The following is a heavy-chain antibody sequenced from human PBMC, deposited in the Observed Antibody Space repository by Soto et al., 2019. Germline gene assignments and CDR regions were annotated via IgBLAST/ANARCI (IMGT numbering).Heavy chain of an antibody. CDR1: GFTFSSYG. Sequence: HPGGSLRLSCAASGFTFSSYGMHWVRQAPGKGLEWVAVIWYDGSNKYYADSVKGRFTISRDNSKNTLYLQMNSLRAEDTAVYYCERDNEVAPWDYWGQGTLVTVSS. J-gene: IGHJ4*02. V-gene: IGHV3-33*01. D-gene: IGHD5-12*01. CDR3: ERDNEVAPWDY. CDR2: IWYDGSNK.